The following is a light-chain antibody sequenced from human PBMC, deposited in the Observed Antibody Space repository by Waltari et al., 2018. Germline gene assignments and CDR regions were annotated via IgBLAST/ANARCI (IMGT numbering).Light chain of an antibody. V-gene: IGLV3-27*01. CDR1: ILAKKY. CDR2: EAC. CDR3: FSAADNNWV. Sequence: SYELTQPSSVSVSPGQTAKILCSGDILAKKYARWFQQKPGQAPLLLIYEACERPPEIPGRFSGSSSGTTVTLTITGAHVDDEADYYCFSAADNNWVFGGGTKLTVL. J-gene: IGLJ3*02.